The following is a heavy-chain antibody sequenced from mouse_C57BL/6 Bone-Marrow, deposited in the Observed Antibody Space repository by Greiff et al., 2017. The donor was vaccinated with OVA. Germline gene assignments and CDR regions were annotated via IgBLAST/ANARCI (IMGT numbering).Heavy chain of an antibody. CDR2: IDPETGGT. J-gene: IGHJ1*03. D-gene: IGHD1-1*01. V-gene: IGHV1-15*01. CDR1: GYTFTDYE. Sequence: QVQLQQSGAELVRPGASVTLSCKASGYTFTDYEMHWVKQTPVHGLEWIGAIDPETGGTAYNQKFKGKAILTADKSSSTAYMELRSLTSEDSAVYYCTRWSYGSRWYFDVWGTGTTVTVSS. CDR3: TRWSYGSRWYFDV.